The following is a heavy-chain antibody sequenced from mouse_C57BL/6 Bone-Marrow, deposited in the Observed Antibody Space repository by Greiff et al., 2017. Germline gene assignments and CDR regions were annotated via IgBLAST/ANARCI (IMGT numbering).Heavy chain of an antibody. D-gene: IGHD1-1*01. CDR1: GYTFTSYW. CDR3: ARREYYGSSYEWYLDV. J-gene: IGHJ1*03. CDR2: IDPNSGGT. Sequence: QVHVQQPGAELVKPGASVKLSCKASGYTFTSYWMHWVKQRPGRGLEWIGRIDPNSGGTKYNEKFKSKATLTVDKPSSTAYMQLSSLTSEDSAVYYCARREYYGSSYEWYLDVWGTGTTVTVSS. V-gene: IGHV1-72*01.